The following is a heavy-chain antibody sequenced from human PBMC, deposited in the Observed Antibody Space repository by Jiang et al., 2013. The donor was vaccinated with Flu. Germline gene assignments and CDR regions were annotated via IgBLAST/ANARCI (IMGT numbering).Heavy chain of an antibody. CDR1: GGSFSGYY. CDR2: INHSGST. V-gene: IGHV4-34*01. D-gene: IGHD2-8*01. CDR3: ARGHPLIERFDP. Sequence: LTCAVYGGSFSGYYWSWIRQPPGKGLEWIGEINHSGSTNYNPSLKSRVTISVDTSKNQFSLKLSSVTAADTAVYYCARGHPLIERFDPWGQGTLVTVSS. J-gene: IGHJ5*02.